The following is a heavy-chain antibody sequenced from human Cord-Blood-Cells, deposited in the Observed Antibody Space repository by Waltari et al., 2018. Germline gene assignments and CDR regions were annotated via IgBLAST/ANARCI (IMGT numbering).Heavy chain of an antibody. CDR1: GGSISSSSYY. Sequence: QLQLQESGPGLVKPSETLSLTCTVSGGSISSSSYYWGWIRQPPGKGLEWIGSIYYSGSTYYNPSLKSRGTISVDTSKNQFALKLSSVTAADTAVYYCARHLSWYSDYWGQGTLVTVSS. V-gene: IGHV4-39*01. CDR2: IYYSGST. D-gene: IGHD6-13*01. CDR3: ARHLSWYSDY. J-gene: IGHJ4*02.